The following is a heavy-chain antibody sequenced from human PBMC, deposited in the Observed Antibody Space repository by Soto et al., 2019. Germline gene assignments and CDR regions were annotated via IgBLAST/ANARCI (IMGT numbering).Heavy chain of an antibody. Sequence: QVQLQQWGAGLLKPSETLSLTCAVYGGSFSGYYWSWIRQPPGKGLEWIGEINHRGSTNYNPSLKSRVTIAGDESTXQFSLNLSSVTAADTAVYYCARGLTTVITVRYFDSWGQGTLVTVSS. D-gene: IGHD4-17*01. J-gene: IGHJ4*02. V-gene: IGHV4-34*02. CDR3: ARGLTTVITVRYFDS. CDR2: INHRGST. CDR1: GGSFSGYY.